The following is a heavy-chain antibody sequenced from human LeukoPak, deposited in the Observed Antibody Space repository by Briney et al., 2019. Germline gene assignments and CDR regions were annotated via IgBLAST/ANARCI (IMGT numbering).Heavy chain of an antibody. J-gene: IGHJ6*03. Sequence: PGGSLRLSCAASGFTFSSYGMYWVRQAPGKGLEWVAFIRYDGSNKYYADSVKGRLTISRDNSKNTLYLQMNSLRAEDTAVYYCARVDRSSREEPYYYYYYYMDVWGKGTTVTVSS. CDR1: GFTFSSYG. CDR3: ARVDRSSREEPYYYYYYYMDV. V-gene: IGHV3-30*02. D-gene: IGHD1-14*01. CDR2: IRYDGSNK.